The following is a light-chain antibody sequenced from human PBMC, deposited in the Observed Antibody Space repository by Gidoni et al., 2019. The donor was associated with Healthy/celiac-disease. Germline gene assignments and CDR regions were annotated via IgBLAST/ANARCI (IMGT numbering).Light chain of an antibody. V-gene: IGKV3-20*01. Sequence: ELVLTPSSGTLSLSPGERATLSCRASQGVSSSYLAWYQQKPGQAPRLLIYGASSRDTGIPDRFGGSGSGTDFTLTISRLEPEDFAVYYCQQYGSSPKYTFGQGTKLEIK. CDR3: QQYGSSPKYT. J-gene: IGKJ2*01. CDR1: QGVSSSY. CDR2: GAS.